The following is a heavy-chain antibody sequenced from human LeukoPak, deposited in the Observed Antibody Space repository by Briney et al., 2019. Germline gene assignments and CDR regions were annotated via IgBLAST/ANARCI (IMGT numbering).Heavy chain of an antibody. Sequence: SVKVSCKASGGTFSSYAISWVRQAPGQGLEWMGGIIPIFGTANYAQKFQGRVTITADESTSTAHMELSSLRSEDTAVYYCARGVIVGATPYYYYMDVWGKGTTVTVSS. CDR1: GGTFSSYA. CDR3: ARGVIVGATPYYYYMDV. D-gene: IGHD1-26*01. V-gene: IGHV1-69*13. CDR2: IIPIFGTA. J-gene: IGHJ6*03.